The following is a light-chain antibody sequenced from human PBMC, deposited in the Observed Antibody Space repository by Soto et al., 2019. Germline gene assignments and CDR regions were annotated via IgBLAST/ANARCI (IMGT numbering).Light chain of an antibody. CDR2: DAS. V-gene: IGKV1-5*01. Sequence: DVQMTQSPSSLSASVGDRVTITCRASQSINNWLAWYQQKPGKVPKFLIHDASTLETGVPSRFSGSASGTEFTLTISGLQPEDVASYYCQQYDTYPLTFGGGTRVELK. CDR1: QSINNW. CDR3: QQYDTYPLT. J-gene: IGKJ4*01.